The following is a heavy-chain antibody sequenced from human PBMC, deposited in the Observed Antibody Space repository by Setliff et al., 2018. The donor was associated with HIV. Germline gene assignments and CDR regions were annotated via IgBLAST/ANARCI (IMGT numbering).Heavy chain of an antibody. CDR2: INPKSGAT. Sequence: ASVKVSCKTFGYRFTDFDVNWVRQAPGQGLEWMGWINPKSGATKNAQKFQGRVTMTRDTSISTVYMELSSLRSDDTALYFCARRAEDLAINPPSFDYYFDYWGQGTPVTVSS. V-gene: IGHV1-2*02. CDR1: GYRFTDFD. J-gene: IGHJ4*02. CDR3: ARRAEDLAINPPSFDYYFDY. D-gene: IGHD3-9*01.